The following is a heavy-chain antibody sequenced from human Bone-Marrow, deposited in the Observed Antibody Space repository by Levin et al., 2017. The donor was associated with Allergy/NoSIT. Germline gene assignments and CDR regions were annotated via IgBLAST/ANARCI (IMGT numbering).Heavy chain of an antibody. CDR3: ARDRRGFFGSGSYYDWYFDL. J-gene: IGHJ2*01. CDR1: GYTFNAYY. D-gene: IGHD3-10*01. Sequence: GESLKISCETSGYTFNAYYMHWLRQAPGQGLEWMGWINPNSGDTSSPQRFQGRVSMTRDTSISTVYMELSSLTSDDTAVYYCARDRRGFFGSGSYYDWYFDLWGRGTLVTVSS. V-gene: IGHV1-2*02. CDR2: INPNSGDT.